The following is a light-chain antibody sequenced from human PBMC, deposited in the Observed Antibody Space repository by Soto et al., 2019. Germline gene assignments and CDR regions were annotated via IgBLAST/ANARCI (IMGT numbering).Light chain of an antibody. CDR1: SXVVGAYNY. Sequence: QSALTQPRSVSGSPGQTVTISCTGTSXVVGAYNYVSWYQQHPGKAPKFMIYDVSKRPSGVPDRFSGSKSGNTASLTISGLQAEDEADYYCCSYAGTYSYVFGTGTKVTVL. CDR2: DVS. V-gene: IGLV2-11*01. J-gene: IGLJ1*01. CDR3: CSYAGTYSYV.